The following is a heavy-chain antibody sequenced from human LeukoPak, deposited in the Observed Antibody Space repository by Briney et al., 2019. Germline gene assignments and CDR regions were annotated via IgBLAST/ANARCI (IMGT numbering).Heavy chain of an antibody. Sequence: PSDTLSLTCTVSGASISSWYWSWIRQPPGKGLEWIGNIHGSGNTNYNPSLKSRLSMSLDTSRNQFSLNLTSVTAADTATYYCARETTLAGFASGLGFNYWGQGILVIVSS. CDR2: IHGSGNT. CDR3: ARETTLAGFASGLGFNY. J-gene: IGHJ4*02. CDR1: GASISSWY. D-gene: IGHD6-19*01. V-gene: IGHV4-59*01.